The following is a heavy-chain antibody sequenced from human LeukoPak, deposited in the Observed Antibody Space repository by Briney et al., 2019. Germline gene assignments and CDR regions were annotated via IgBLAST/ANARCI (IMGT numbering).Heavy chain of an antibody. J-gene: IGHJ4*02. Sequence: GESLQISCKGSGYNFASYWICWVRQMPGKGLEWMGIIYPGDSDTRYSPSFQGQVTISADKSITTAYLQWTSLKTSDTAMYFCATPELGIDGGDFWGQGTLVTVS. CDR3: ATPELGIDGGDF. D-gene: IGHD7-27*01. V-gene: IGHV5-51*01. CDR1: GYNFASYW. CDR2: IYPGDSDT.